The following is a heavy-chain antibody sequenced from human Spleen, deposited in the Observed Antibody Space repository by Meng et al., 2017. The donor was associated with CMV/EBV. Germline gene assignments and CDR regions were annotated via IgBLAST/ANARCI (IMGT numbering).Heavy chain of an antibody. Sequence: GESLKISCAASGFTFDDYGMSWVRQAPGKGLEWVSGINWNGGRTGYADSVKGRFTISRDNAKNSVYLQMNSLRVEDTALYYCAKDRSCRSASCSFDYWGQGTVVTVSS. CDR3: AKDRSCRSASCSFDY. V-gene: IGHV3-20*04. CDR1: GFTFDDYG. CDR2: INWNGGRT. D-gene: IGHD2-2*01. J-gene: IGHJ4*02.